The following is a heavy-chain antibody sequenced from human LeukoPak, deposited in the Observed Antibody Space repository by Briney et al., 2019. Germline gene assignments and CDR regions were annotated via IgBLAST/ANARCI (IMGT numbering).Heavy chain of an antibody. CDR1: GYTFTSYY. J-gene: IGHJ4*02. CDR3: ARESPHTCYFDY. V-gene: IGHV1-46*01. Sequence: ASVKVSCKASGYTFTSYYIHWVRQAPGQGLEWMGIINLSGGSTNYGQMFQGRVTMTRDTSTSTVYMELSSLRSEDTAVYYCARESPHTCYFDYWGQGTLVTVSS. CDR2: INLSGGST.